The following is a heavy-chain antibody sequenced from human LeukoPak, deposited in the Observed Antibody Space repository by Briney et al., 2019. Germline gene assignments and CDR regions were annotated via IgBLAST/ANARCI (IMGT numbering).Heavy chain of an antibody. CDR3: ARGASTMIKFDP. V-gene: IGHV1-8*01. Sequence: ASVKVSCKASRYTFTSYDINWVRQATGQGLEWMGWMNPNSGNTGYAQKFQGRVTMTRNTSISTAYMELSSLRSEDTAVYYCARGASTMIKFDPWGQGTLVTVSS. CDR1: RYTFTSYD. J-gene: IGHJ5*02. CDR2: MNPNSGNT. D-gene: IGHD2-2*01.